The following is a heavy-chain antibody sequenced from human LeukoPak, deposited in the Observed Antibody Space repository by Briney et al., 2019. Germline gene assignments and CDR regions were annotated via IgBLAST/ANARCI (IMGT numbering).Heavy chain of an antibody. V-gene: IGHV1-46*01. J-gene: IGHJ3*02. Sequence: GASVKVSCKASGYTFTSYYMHWVRQAPGQGLEWMGIINPSGGTTSYAQKFQGRVTMTRDTSTSTVYMELSSLRSEDTAVYYCASEDSSGWNAFDIWGQGTMLTVSS. CDR1: GYTFTSYY. CDR3: ASEDSSGWNAFDI. CDR2: INPSGGTT. D-gene: IGHD6-19*01.